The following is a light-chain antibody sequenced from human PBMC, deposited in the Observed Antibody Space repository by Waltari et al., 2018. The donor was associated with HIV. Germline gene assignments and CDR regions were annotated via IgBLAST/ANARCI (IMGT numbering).Light chain of an antibody. J-gene: IGLJ2*01. CDR2: EVS. Sequence: QSALTQPASVSGSPGQSITISCTGTSSDVGASNYVSWYQQHPGKAPKLLIFEVSNRPSGVPNRFSGSKSGNTASLAISGLQAEDEADYYCSSYTSSSSRVFGGGTKLTVL. CDR3: SSYTSSSSRV. V-gene: IGLV2-14*01. CDR1: SSDVGASNY.